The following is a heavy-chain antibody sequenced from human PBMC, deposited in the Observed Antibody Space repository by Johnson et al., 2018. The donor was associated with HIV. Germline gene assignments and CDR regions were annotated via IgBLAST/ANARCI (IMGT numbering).Heavy chain of an antibody. CDR3: ARDSGVDAFDI. Sequence: VQLVESGGGMLRPGGSLRLSCAASGFTFDDYGMSWVRQVPGKGLEWVSGINWNGGSIGYADSVKGRFTMSRDNAKNSLYLQMNSLRAEDTALYFCARDSGVDAFDIWGQGTMVTVSS. CDR1: GFTFDDYG. J-gene: IGHJ3*02. V-gene: IGHV3-20*04. CDR2: INWNGGSI. D-gene: IGHD3-10*01.